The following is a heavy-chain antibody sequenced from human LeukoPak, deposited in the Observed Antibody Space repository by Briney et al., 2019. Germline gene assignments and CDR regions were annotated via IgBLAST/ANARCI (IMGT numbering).Heavy chain of an antibody. J-gene: IGHJ1*01. V-gene: IGHV1-2*02. CDR1: GYTFTGYY. D-gene: IGHD2-2*01. CDR2: INPNSGGT. Sequence: ASVKVSCKASGYTFTGYYMHWVRQAPGQGLEWMGWINPNSGGTNYAQKFQGRVTMTRDTSISTAYMELSRLRSDDTAVYYCAREKLGYCSSTSCYPYFQHWGQGTLVTVSS. CDR3: AREKLGYCSSTSCYPYFQH.